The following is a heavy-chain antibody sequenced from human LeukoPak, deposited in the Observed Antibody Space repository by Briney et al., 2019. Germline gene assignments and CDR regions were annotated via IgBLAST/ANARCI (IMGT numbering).Heavy chain of an antibody. Sequence: ASVKDSCKASGYTFTSYGISWVRQAPGQGLEWMGWISAYNGNTNYAQKLQGRVTMTTDTSTSTAYMELRSLRSDDTAVYYCAREGIVVVPAGDYFDYWGQGTLVTVSS. CDR1: GYTFTSYG. CDR2: ISAYNGNT. D-gene: IGHD2-2*01. V-gene: IGHV1-18*01. CDR3: AREGIVVVPAGDYFDY. J-gene: IGHJ4*02.